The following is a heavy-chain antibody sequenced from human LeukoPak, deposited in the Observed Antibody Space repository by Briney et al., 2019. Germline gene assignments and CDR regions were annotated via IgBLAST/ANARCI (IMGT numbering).Heavy chain of an antibody. D-gene: IGHD3-10*01. CDR3: AIEVREFVTSINGDC. CDR1: GDSISSDDYY. Sequence: PSQTLSLTCTVSGDSISSDDYYWGWIRQPPGRGLEWIGTVYHNGATQYNPSLKSRVTLSVDTSQNQFSLKLNSVTAADTAVYYCAIEVREFVTSINGDCWGQGTLFTVSS. CDR2: VYHNGAT. V-gene: IGHV4-39*07. J-gene: IGHJ4*02.